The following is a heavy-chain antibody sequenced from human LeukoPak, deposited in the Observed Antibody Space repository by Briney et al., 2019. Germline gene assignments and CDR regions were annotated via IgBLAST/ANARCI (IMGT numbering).Heavy chain of an antibody. V-gene: IGHV3-13*01. CDR3: ARQKQSHGNFDC. D-gene: IGHD1-26*01. CDR2: LGIAGDT. J-gene: IGHJ4*02. CDR1: GFTVSSYA. Sequence: GGSLRLSCAASGFTVSSYAMHWVRQPIGKGLEWVSALGIAGDTFYPGSVKGRFTISRENAKNSLYLQMNGLRAEDTAMYYCARQKQSHGNFDCWGQGTLVTVSS.